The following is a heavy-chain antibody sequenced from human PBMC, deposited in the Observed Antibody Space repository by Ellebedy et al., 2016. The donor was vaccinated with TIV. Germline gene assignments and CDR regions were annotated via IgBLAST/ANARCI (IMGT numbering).Heavy chain of an antibody. Sequence: GESLKISCVASGFRFRSYWMSWVRQAPGKGLKWVANIYQDGSDQYYVDSVKGRFTISRDNANNSLFLQMNSLRAEDTAVYYCARRGSYGDYAVQVNSWFDPWGRGTLVTVSS. J-gene: IGHJ5*02. D-gene: IGHD4-17*01. CDR2: IYQDGSDQ. CDR3: ARRGSYGDYAVQVNSWFDP. V-gene: IGHV3-7*01. CDR1: GFRFRSYW.